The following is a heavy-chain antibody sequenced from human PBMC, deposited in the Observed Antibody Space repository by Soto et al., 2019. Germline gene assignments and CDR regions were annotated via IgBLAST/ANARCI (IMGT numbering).Heavy chain of an antibody. CDR3: ESPKTGGEQGRNYYYGMEV. CDR1: GYTFTSYG. Sequence: GASVKVSCKASGYTFTSYGISWVRQAPGQGLEWMGWISAYNGNTNYAQKLQGRVTMTTDTSTSTAYMELRSLRSDDTAVYYCESPKTGGEQGRNYYYGMEVWGQGTTVTV. CDR2: ISAYNGNT. V-gene: IGHV1-18*01. D-gene: IGHD2-21*01. J-gene: IGHJ6*02.